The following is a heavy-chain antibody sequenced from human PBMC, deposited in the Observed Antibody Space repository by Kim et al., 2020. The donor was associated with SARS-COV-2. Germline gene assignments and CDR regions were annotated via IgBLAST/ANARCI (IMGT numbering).Heavy chain of an antibody. CDR2: ISYDGSNK. CDR1: GFTFSSYA. J-gene: IGHJ4*02. D-gene: IGHD2-2*01. CDR3: ARSEPITTLIDIVVVPAAPLPDY. Sequence: GGSLRLSCAASGFTFSSYAMHWVRQAPGKGLEWVAVISYDGSNKYYADSVKGRFTISRDNSKNTLYLQMNSLRAEDTAVYYCARSEPITTLIDIVVVPAAPLPDYWGQGTLVTVSS. V-gene: IGHV3-30-3*01.